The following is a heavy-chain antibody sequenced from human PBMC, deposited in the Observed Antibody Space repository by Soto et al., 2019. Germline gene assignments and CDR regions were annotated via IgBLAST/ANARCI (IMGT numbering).Heavy chain of an antibody. J-gene: IGHJ6*02. CDR1: GFTFSSYS. V-gene: IGHV3-21*01. CDR3: ARGLIAARFYYYYGMDV. Sequence: PGGSLSLSCAASGFTFSSYSMNWVRQAPGKGLEWVSSISSSSSYIYYADSVKGRFTISRDNAKNSLYLQMNSLRAEDTAVYYCARGLIAARFYYYYGMDVWGQGTTVTVSS. CDR2: ISSSSSYI. D-gene: IGHD6-6*01.